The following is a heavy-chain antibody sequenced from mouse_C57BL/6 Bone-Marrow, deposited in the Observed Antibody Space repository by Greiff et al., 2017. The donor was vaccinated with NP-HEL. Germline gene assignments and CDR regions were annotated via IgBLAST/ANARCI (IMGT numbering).Heavy chain of an antibody. CDR1: GYSITSGCD. V-gene: IGHV3-1*01. J-gene: IGHJ2*01. CDR3: ARGYFYYFDY. CDR2: ISYSGST. D-gene: IGHD1-1*01. Sequence: DVKLVESGPGMVKPSQSLSLTCTVTGYSITSGCDWHWIRHFPGNKLEWMGYISYSGSTNYNPPLKSRISITHDTSKNHFFLKLNSVTTDDTATYYCARGYFYYFDYWGQGTTLTVSS.